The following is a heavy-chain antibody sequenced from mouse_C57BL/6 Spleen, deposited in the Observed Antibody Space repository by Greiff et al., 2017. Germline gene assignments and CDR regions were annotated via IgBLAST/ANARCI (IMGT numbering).Heavy chain of an antibody. CDR3: ARYGNLYYFDY. V-gene: IGHV5-9*01. D-gene: IGHD2-10*02. Sequence: EVMLVESGGGLVKPGGSLKLSCAASGFTFSSYTMSWVRQTPGQRLEWVATISGGGGNTYYHDSVKGRFTITRDNSNNTLYLQLSSLRSEDTALYYCARYGNLYYFDYWGQGTTLTVSS. CDR2: ISGGGGNT. J-gene: IGHJ2*01. CDR1: GFTFSSYT.